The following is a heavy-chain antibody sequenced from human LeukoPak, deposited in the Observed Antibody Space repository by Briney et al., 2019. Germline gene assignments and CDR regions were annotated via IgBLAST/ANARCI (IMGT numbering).Heavy chain of an antibody. D-gene: IGHD6-19*01. V-gene: IGHV1-2*02. CDR2: INPNSGGT. Sequence: VXXAPXQGLEWMGWINPNSGGTNYAQKFQGRVTMTRDTSISTAYMELSRLRSDDTAVYYCARGEQWRPEFDYWGQGTLVTVSS. CDR3: ARGEQWRPEFDY. J-gene: IGHJ4*02.